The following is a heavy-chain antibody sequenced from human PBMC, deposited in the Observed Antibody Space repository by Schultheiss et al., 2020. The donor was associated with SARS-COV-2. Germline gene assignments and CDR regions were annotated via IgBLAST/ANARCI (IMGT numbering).Heavy chain of an antibody. Sequence: GGSLRLSCAASGFTFSGSAMHWVRQASGKGLEWVGRIRSKANSYATAYAASVKGRFTISRDDSKNTAYLQMNSLKTEDTAVYYCAIEGVGATMEDYRYGIDVWGQGTTVTVSS. J-gene: IGHJ6*02. CDR2: IRSKANSYAT. V-gene: IGHV3-73*01. CDR3: AIEGVGATMEDYRYGIDV. D-gene: IGHD1-26*01. CDR1: GFTFSGSA.